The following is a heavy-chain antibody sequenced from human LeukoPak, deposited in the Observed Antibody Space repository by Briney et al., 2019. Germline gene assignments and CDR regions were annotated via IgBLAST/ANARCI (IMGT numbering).Heavy chain of an antibody. J-gene: IGHJ4*02. Sequence: PGGSLRLSCAASGFTFSRYEMSWVRQAPGKGLECVSTISGSGATTFHADSVKGRFTISRDNSKNTFYLQMNSLRADDTAVYYCAKGAGGPILYYFDSWGQGTLVTVSS. CDR3: AKGAGGPILYYFDS. CDR2: ISGSGATT. V-gene: IGHV3-23*01. D-gene: IGHD3-10*01. CDR1: GFTFSRYE.